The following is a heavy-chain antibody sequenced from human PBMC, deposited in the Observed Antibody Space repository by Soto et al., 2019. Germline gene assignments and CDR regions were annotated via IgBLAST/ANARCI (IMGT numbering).Heavy chain of an antibody. J-gene: IGHJ4*02. Sequence: EVQLLESGGGLVQPGGSLILSCAASGFPFSTSGILWLRQPPGEGLEWVSAIGPTANTTYRDSVKGRFTISRDNSRNTVFLQMSALRPEDTALYYCAIARHCSSAACPAAEWGQGTLITVSS. CDR1: GFPFSTSG. D-gene: IGHD2-2*01. V-gene: IGHV3-23*05. CDR2: IGPTANT. CDR3: AIARHCSSAACPAAE.